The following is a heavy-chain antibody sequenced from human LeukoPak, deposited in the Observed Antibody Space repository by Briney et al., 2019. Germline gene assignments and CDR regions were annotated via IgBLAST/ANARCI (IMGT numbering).Heavy chain of an antibody. Sequence: GESLRISCKGSGYSFTSYWISWVRQMPGKGLEWMGRIDPSDSYTNYSPSFQGHVTISADKSISTAYLQWSSLKASDTAMYYCARALGAAGFPDAFDIWGQGTMVTVSP. CDR1: GYSFTSYW. CDR2: IDPSDSYT. CDR3: ARALGAAGFPDAFDI. V-gene: IGHV5-10-1*01. D-gene: IGHD6-13*01. J-gene: IGHJ3*02.